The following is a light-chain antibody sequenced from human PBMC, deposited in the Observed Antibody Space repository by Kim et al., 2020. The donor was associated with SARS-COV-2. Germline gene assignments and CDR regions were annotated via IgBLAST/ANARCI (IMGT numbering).Light chain of an antibody. V-gene: IGLV2-14*03. CDR2: GVS. J-gene: IGLJ2*01. Sequence: GQSIIISGTGTSSDVGGYNSVSWYQHNPGKAPILMIYGVSKRPSGVSNRFSGAKSGNTASLTISGLQAEDEADYYCSSYTSSSTLVFGGGTQLTVL. CDR1: SSDVGGYNS. CDR3: SSYTSSSTLV.